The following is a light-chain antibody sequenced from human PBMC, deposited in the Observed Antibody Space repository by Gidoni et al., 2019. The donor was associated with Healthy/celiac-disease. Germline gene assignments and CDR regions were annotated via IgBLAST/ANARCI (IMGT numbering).Light chain of an antibody. Sequence: DIVMTQSPDSLAVSLGERATINCKSSQSLSHSNSQSYLVWYQQKPGQPPKLLFYWASTRESGVPDRFSGSGSGTDFTLTISSLQAEDVAVYYCQQYFFAPFTFGPGTKLDFK. CDR1: QSLSHSNSQSY. V-gene: IGKV4-1*01. CDR2: WAS. CDR3: QQYFFAPFT. J-gene: IGKJ3*01.